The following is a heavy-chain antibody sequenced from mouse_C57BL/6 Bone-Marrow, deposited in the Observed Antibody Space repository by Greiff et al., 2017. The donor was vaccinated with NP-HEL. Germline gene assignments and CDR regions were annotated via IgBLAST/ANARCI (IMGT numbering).Heavy chain of an antibody. D-gene: IGHD2-4*01. CDR2: IYPRSGNT. V-gene: IGHV1-81*01. J-gene: IGHJ4*01. CDR1: GYTFTSYG. Sequence: VKLMESGAELARPGASVKLSCKASGYTFTSYGISWVKQRTGQGLEWIGEIYPRSGNTYYNEKFKGKATLTADKSSSTAYMELRSLTSEDSAVYFCARERLGMDYWGQGTSVTVSS. CDR3: ARERLGMDY.